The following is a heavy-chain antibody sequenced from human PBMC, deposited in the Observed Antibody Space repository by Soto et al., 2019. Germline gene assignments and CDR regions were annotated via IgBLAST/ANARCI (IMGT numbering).Heavy chain of an antibody. CDR1: GFTFRTYA. CDR3: VGGPQGYSYGRL. D-gene: IGHD5-18*01. V-gene: IGHV3-74*01. J-gene: IGHJ4*02. CDR2: IHGNGRST. Sequence: GGSLRLSCAASGFTFRTYAMSWVRQAPGKGLVWVSPIHGNGRSTGYADSVRGRFTISRDDSKNTLYLQMDSLKPEDTAVYYCVGGPQGYSYGRLWGQGTLVTVSS.